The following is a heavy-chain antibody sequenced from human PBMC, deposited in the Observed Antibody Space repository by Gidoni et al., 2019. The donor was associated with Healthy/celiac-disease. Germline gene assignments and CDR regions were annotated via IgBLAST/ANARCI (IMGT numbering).Heavy chain of an antibody. V-gene: IGHV3-7*01. CDR3: ARIRGSSGPYYYYYGMDV. CDR1: GFTFSSYW. Sequence: EVQLVESGGGLVQPGGSLRLSCAASGFTFSSYWMSWVRQAPGKGLEWVANIKQDGSEKYYVDSVKGRFTISRDNAKNSLYLQMNSLRAEDTAVYYCARIRGSSGPYYYYYGMDVWGQGTTVTVFS. D-gene: IGHD6-19*01. J-gene: IGHJ6*02. CDR2: IKQDGSEK.